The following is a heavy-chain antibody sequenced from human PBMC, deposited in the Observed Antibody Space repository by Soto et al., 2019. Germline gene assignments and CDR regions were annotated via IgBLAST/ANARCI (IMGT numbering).Heavy chain of an antibody. J-gene: IGHJ6*02. CDR2: IGTAGDT. CDR3: ARDLGPLVSYGMTV. Sequence: PGGSLRLSCAASGFTFSSYDMHWVRQATGKGLEWVSAIGTAGDTYYPGSVKGRFTISRENAKNSLYLQMNSLRAGDMAVYYCARDLGPLVSYGMTVCGQGTTVTVSS. V-gene: IGHV3-13*01. D-gene: IGHD3-16*01. CDR1: GFTFSSYD.